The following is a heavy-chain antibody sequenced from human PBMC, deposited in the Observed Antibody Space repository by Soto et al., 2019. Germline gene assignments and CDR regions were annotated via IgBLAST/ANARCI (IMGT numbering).Heavy chain of an antibody. J-gene: IGHJ3*02. V-gene: IGHV4-34*01. D-gene: IGHD3-9*01. CDR3: ARGGSNDWQVAFDI. CDR1: GGSFSTYY. Sequence: SETLSLTCVVSGGSFSTYYYSWIRQSPGKGLEWIGEINHNGNNNYSPSLKSRVTMSLDMSKNQFSLKLTSVTAADTAVYYCARGGSNDWQVAFDIWGQGTMVTVSS. CDR2: INHNGNN.